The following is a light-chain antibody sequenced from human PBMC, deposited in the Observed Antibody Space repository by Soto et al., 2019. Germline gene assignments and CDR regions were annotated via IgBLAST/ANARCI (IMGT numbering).Light chain of an antibody. CDR1: QSISSW. CDR2: DAS. V-gene: IGKV1-5*01. CDR3: QQYHNYPRT. J-gene: IGKJ1*01. Sequence: DIQMTQSPSTLSASAGDTVTITCRASQSISSWSAWYRQKPGKAPELVIYDASRLHRGVPSRFSGSGSGTEFTLTISSLQPDDFATYHCQQYHNYPRTFGQGTKVDIK.